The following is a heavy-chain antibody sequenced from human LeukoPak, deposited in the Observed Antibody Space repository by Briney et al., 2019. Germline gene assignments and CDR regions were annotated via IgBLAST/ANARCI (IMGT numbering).Heavy chain of an antibody. V-gene: IGHV3-7*01. CDR3: ARDSGFNALDI. CDR1: GFTFSTSW. Sequence: GGSLRLSCAASGFTFSTSWMTWVRQAPGKGLDWLGNINPDGSTINYVDSVKGRFTFSRDNAKNSLFLQMNSLRAEDTAVFYCARDSGFNALDIWGQGTMVTVSS. CDR2: INPDGSTI. D-gene: IGHD5-12*01. J-gene: IGHJ3*02.